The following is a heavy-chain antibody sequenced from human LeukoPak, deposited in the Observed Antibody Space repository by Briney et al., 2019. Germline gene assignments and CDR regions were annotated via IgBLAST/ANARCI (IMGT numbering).Heavy chain of an antibody. J-gene: IGHJ4*02. D-gene: IGHD1-1*01. V-gene: IGHV3-66*02. CDR1: GFTVSSNY. Sequence: GGSLRLSCAASGFTVSSNYMSWVRQAPGKGLEWVSVIYSGGSTYYADSVKGRFTIYRDNSKSTLYLQMNSLRPEDTAVYYCAKGGSNNWSFDNWGQGTLVTVSS. CDR3: AKGGSNNWSFDN. CDR2: IYSGGST.